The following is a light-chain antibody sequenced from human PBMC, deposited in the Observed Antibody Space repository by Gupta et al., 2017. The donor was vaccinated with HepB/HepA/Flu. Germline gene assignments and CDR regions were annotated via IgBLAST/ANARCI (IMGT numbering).Light chain of an antibody. V-gene: IGLV7-43*01. CDR1: TGAVTSGYF. CDR2: NTN. Sequence: QAVVTQEPSLTVFPGGTVALTCASSTGAVTSGYFPNWFQQKPGQAPRALIYNTNNKHSWTPARFSGSLLGGKAVLTLSGVQPEDEAEYYCLLYYGGAYVFGTGTKVTVL. CDR3: LLYYGGAYV. J-gene: IGLJ1*01.